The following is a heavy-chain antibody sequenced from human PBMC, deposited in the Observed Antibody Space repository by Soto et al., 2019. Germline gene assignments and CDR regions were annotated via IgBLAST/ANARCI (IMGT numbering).Heavy chain of an antibody. CDR2: ISYDGSNK. D-gene: IGHD3-3*01. J-gene: IGHJ4*02. CDR3: ARGDFWSGYGPNDY. CDR1: GFTFSGYA. Sequence: QVQLVESGGGVVQPGRSLRLSCAASGFTFSGYAMHWVRQAPGKGLEWVAVISYDGSNKYYADSVKGRFTISRDNSKNTLYLQMNSLRAEDTAVYYCARGDFWSGYGPNDYWGQGTLVTVSS. V-gene: IGHV3-30-3*01.